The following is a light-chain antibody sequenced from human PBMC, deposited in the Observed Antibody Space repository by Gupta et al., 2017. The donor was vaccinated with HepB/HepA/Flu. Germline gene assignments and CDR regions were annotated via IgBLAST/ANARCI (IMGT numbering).Light chain of an antibody. CDR1: QSLSSD. V-gene: IGKV3-15*01. CDR2: AAS. CDR3: QQYNNWPRT. J-gene: IGKJ1*01. Sequence: ELVMTQTPPTLSVSRGDRATLTCRASQSLSSDLAWYQQKPGQAPKLLIYAASNRATGVPARFSGSGSGTVFTLTISSLQSEDFAVYYCQQYNNWPRTFGQGTKVEIK.